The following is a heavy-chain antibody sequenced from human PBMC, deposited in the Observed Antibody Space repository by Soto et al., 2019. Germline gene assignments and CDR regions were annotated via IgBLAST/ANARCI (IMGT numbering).Heavy chain of an antibody. J-gene: IGHJ5*02. D-gene: IGHD4-17*01. CDR1: DDSISSDEYY. V-gene: IGHV4-31*03. CDR2: IYYSWST. Sequence: LYLNSTVSDDSISSDEYYWSRNRQHPGKGLEWIGYIYYSWSTYYNPSLKSRVTISVDTSKNQFSLKLSSVTAADTAVYYCARKMTTVTTNWFDPWGQGTLVTVSS. CDR3: ARKMTTVTTNWFDP.